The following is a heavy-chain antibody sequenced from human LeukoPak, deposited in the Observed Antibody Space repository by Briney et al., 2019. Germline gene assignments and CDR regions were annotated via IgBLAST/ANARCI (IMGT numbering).Heavy chain of an antibody. J-gene: IGHJ6*03. Sequence: VAPVKVSCKASGYTFTGYYMHWVRQAPGQGLEWMGWINPNSGGTNYAQKFQGRVTMTRDTSISTAYMELSRLRSDDTAVYYCATSRHYYYYMDVWGKGTTVTVSS. CDR3: ATSRHYYYYMDV. CDR1: GYTFTGYY. CDR2: INPNSGGT. V-gene: IGHV1-2*02.